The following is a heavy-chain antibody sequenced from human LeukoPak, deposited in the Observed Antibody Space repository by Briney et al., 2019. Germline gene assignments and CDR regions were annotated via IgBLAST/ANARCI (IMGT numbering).Heavy chain of an antibody. V-gene: IGHV3-49*03. CDR3: TRDRGAYNLYDY. J-gene: IGHJ4*02. Sequence: GGSLRLSCTASGFTFGDYAMSWIRQAPGKGLEWVGFIRSKAYGETADYAAPVKGRFTISRDDSKAIAYLQMNSLKTEDTAVYHCTRDRGAYNLYDYWGQGTLVTVSS. CDR1: GFTFGDYA. CDR2: IRSKAYGETA. D-gene: IGHD1-1*01.